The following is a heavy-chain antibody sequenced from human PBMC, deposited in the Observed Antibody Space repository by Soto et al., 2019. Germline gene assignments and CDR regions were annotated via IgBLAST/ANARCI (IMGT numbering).Heavy chain of an antibody. D-gene: IGHD3-9*01. CDR3: ARGPWAIRFDP. V-gene: IGHV4-31*03. CDR2: IYYSGST. J-gene: IGHJ5*02. Sequence: SETLSLTGTVSGGSISSGGYYWSWIRQHPGKGLEWIGYIYYSGSTYYNPSLKSRVTISVDTSKNQFSLKLSSVTAADTAVYYCARGPWAIRFDPWGQGTLVTVSS. CDR1: GGSISSGGYY.